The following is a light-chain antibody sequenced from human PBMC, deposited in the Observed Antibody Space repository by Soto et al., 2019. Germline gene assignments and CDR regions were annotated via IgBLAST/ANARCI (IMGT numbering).Light chain of an antibody. CDR2: RAS. CDR3: QQSYSTLPYT. V-gene: IGKV1-39*01. Sequence: IQMTQSPSSLSAFVGHRVTISCRASRNITSDLNWYQQKPGKAPRLLIFRASTLQTGVPSRFSGRGSATDFTLTISGLQPEDFATYSCQQSYSTLPYTFGQGTKVQIK. J-gene: IGKJ2*01. CDR1: RNITSD.